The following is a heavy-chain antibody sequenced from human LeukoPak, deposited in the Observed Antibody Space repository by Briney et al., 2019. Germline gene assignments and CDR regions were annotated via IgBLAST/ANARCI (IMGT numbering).Heavy chain of an antibody. J-gene: IGHJ4*02. D-gene: IGHD2-15*01. V-gene: IGHV4-34*01. Sequence: SGTLSLTCAVSGGSFSDYYWSWIRQPPGKGLEWIGDINHSGSTNYNPSLKSRVTISVDTSKNQFSLRLSSVTAADTAVYYCARGRVVVIAADEYFDYWGQGTLVTVSS. CDR1: GGSFSDYY. CDR3: ARGRVVVIAADEYFDY. CDR2: INHSGST.